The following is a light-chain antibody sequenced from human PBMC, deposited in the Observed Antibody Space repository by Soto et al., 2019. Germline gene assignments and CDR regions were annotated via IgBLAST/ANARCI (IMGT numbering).Light chain of an antibody. CDR3: QQYNNWPPRT. CDR2: GAS. J-gene: IGKJ1*01. Sequence: EIVMTQSPATLSVSPGERATLSCRASQSVSSNLAGYQQKPGQAPRLVIYGASTRATGIPARFSGSGSGTEFTLTITSLQSEDFAVYYCQQYNNWPPRTFGQGTNVDIK. CDR1: QSVSSN. V-gene: IGKV3-15*01.